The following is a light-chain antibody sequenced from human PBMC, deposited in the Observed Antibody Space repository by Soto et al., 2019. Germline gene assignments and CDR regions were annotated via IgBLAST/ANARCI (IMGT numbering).Light chain of an antibody. CDR1: QSVSSNQ. CDR2: GAS. Sequence: EIVFTQSPGTLSFSPGERATLSCRASQSVSSNQLAWYQQKPGQAPSLLIYGASSRATGVPDRFSGSGSGTDFTLTISRLEPEDYAVYFCQQYGGSSTFGQGTKVDIK. V-gene: IGKV3-20*01. CDR3: QQYGGSST. J-gene: IGKJ1*01.